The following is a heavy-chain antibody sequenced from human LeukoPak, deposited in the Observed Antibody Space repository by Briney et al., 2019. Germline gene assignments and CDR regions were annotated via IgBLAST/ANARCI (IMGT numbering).Heavy chain of an antibody. Sequence: SETLSLTCIVSGGSISSSSYYWSWIRQPAGKGLEWIGRIYTSGSTNYSPSLKSRVTMSVDTSKNQFSLKLSSVTAADTAVYYCARGYSWYDAFDIWGQGTMVTVSS. V-gene: IGHV4-61*02. CDR3: ARGYSWYDAFDI. J-gene: IGHJ3*02. D-gene: IGHD6-13*01. CDR2: IYTSGST. CDR1: GGSISSSSYY.